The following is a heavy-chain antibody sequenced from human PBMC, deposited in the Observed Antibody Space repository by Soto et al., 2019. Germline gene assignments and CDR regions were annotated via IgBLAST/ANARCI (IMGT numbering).Heavy chain of an antibody. J-gene: IGHJ5*02. CDR3: ARSLTYYDFWSGYYYPGNWSDP. V-gene: IGHV1-2*02. D-gene: IGHD3-3*01. Sequence: ASVKVSCKASGYTFTGYYMHWVRQAPGQGLEWMGWINPNSGGTNYAQKFQGRVTMTRDTSISTAYMELSRLRSDDTAVYYCARSLTYYDFWSGYYYPGNWSDPWGQGTLVTVSS. CDR1: GYTFTGYY. CDR2: INPNSGGT.